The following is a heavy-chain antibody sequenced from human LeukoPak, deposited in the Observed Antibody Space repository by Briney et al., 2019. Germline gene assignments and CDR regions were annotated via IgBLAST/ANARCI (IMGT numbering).Heavy chain of an antibody. CDR2: IYYSGTT. CDR1: DGSISSNY. V-gene: IGHV4-59*01. J-gene: IGHJ4*02. Sequence: SETLSLTCTVSDGSISSNYWSWIRQPPGKGLEWIGYIYYSGTTSYNASLKSRVTMSVDTSKNQFSLNLNSVTAADTAVYYCARGLRVGNTGYYFDYWGQGTLVTVSS. D-gene: IGHD1-26*01. CDR3: ARGLRVGNTGYYFDY.